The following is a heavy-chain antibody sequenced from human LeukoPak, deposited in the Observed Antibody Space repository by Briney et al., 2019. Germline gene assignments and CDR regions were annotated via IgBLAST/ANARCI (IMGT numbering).Heavy chain of an antibody. CDR2: IYYPGTT. V-gene: IGHV4-39*06. CDR1: GDSIRDSNYC. Sequence: PSETLSLTCVVSGDSIRDSNYCWGWIRQPPGKGLEWIGSIYYPGTTFYNPSLKSRVTISVDMSKNQFALRLNYVTAADTAVYYCARSYNTIWAPLDYWGQGTLVTVSS. CDR3: ARSYNTIWAPLDY. J-gene: IGHJ4*02. D-gene: IGHD1-1*01.